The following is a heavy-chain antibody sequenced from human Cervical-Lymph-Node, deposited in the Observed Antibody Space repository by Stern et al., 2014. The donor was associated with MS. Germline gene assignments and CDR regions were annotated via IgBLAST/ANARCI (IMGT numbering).Heavy chain of an antibody. J-gene: IGHJ4*02. CDR2: ISYDGNHK. CDR3: ARDYEDTSMLFDH. Sequence: VQLVESGGAAVQPGRSLRLSCAASGFTFSSYGMHWVRQAPGKGLEWVTVISYDGNHKYYAASVKGRFTISRDNSKNTLHLQMNSVTPDDTAIYYCARDYEDTSMLFDHSGQGTLVTVSS. D-gene: IGHD2-8*01. V-gene: IGHV3-30*03. CDR1: GFTFSSYG.